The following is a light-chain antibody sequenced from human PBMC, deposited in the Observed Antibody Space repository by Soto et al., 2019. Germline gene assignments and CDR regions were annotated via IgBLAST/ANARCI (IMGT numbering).Light chain of an antibody. J-gene: IGLJ1*01. CDR1: SSDVGGYNY. CDR2: DVS. CDR3: NSYTSSSTYV. V-gene: IGLV2-14*01. Sequence: LTQPASVSGSPGQSITISCTGTSSDVGGYNYVSWYQQHPGKAPKLMIYDVSNRPSGVSNRFSGSKSGNTASLTISGLQAEDEADYYCNSYTSSSTYVFGTGTKVTVL.